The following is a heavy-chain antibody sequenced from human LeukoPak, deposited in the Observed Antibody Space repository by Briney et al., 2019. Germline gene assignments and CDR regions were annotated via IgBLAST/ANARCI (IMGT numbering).Heavy chain of an antibody. CDR3: ARDPEGHGYYFDY. J-gene: IGHJ4*02. Sequence: SETLSLTSTVSGGSTSNYFCTWLRQSAGKGLEWIGRIHTSGSTNYSPSLKSRVSMSVDTSKNQFSLKLSSVTAADTAVYYCARDPEGHGYYFDYWGQGALVTVSS. V-gene: IGHV4-4*07. CDR2: IHTSGST. D-gene: IGHD3-3*01. CDR1: GGSTSNYF.